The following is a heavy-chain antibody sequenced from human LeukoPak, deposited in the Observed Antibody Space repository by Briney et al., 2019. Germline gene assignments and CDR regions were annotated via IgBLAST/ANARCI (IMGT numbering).Heavy chain of an antibody. CDR3: TTDLLISPDSSGYPVFDY. Sequence: PGGSLRLSCAVSGFTFSTYAMSWVRQAPGKGLEWVSGISGSGGGTYYADSVKGRFTISRDNSKNTLYLQMNSLKTEDTAVYYCTTDLLISPDSSGYPVFDYWGQGTLVTVSS. CDR2: ISGSGGGT. D-gene: IGHD3-22*01. CDR1: GFTFSTYA. J-gene: IGHJ4*02. V-gene: IGHV3-23*01.